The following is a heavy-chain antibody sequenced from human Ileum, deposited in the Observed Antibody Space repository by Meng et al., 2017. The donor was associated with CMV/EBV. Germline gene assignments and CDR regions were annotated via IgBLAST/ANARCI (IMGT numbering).Heavy chain of an antibody. D-gene: IGHD2-2*01. Sequence: YGITWVRQDPGQGLEWMGWINSYDQKTNYAQKFRVRVTMTTDTSTTTAFMELRSLTSDDTAMYYCAIAFSGSEYCGSPSCHEVWFDPWGQGTLVTVSS. V-gene: IGHV1-18*01. CDR2: INSYDQKT. J-gene: IGHJ5*02. CDR1: YG. CDR3: AIAFSGSEYCGSPSCHEVWFDP.